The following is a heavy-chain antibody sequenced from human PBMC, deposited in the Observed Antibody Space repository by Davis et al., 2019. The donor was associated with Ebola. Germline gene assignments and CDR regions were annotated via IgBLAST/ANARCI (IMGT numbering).Heavy chain of an antibody. V-gene: IGHV3-7*01. CDR3: ASHDYGDYASFDY. J-gene: IGHJ4*02. D-gene: IGHD4-17*01. Sequence: GGSLRLSCAASGFTFSSYWMSWVRQAPGKGLEWVASIDQDGSEKYCVDSVKGRFTISRDNAKNLLYLQMNSLRAEDTALYYCASHDYGDYASFDYWGQGTLVTVSS. CDR2: IDQDGSEK. CDR1: GFTFSSYW.